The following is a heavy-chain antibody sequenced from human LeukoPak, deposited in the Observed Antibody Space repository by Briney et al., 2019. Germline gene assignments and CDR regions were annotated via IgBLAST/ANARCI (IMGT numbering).Heavy chain of an antibody. CDR1: GFTFSSYA. D-gene: IGHD6-19*01. CDR3: AKVPYSSGGGIFDY. CDR2: ISGSGGST. J-gene: IGHJ4*02. V-gene: IGHV3-23*01. Sequence: GGSLRFSGAASGFTFSSYAMSWVGQAPGKGLVGLSAISGSGGSTYYADSVKGRFTISRDNSKNTLYLQMNSLRAEDTAVYYCAKVPYSSGGGIFDYWGQGTLVTVSS.